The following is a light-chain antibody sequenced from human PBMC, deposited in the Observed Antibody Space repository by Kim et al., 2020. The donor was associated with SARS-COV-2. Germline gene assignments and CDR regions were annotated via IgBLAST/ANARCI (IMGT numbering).Light chain of an antibody. Sequence: SASVGDRVTITCRATQGISSWLAWYQQQPGKAPKLLIYAASSLQSGVPSRFSGSGSGTDFNLIINNLQPEDFATYYCQQTNSFPYTFGQGTKLE. CDR1: QGISSW. J-gene: IGKJ2*01. CDR2: AAS. CDR3: QQTNSFPYT. V-gene: IGKV1-12*01.